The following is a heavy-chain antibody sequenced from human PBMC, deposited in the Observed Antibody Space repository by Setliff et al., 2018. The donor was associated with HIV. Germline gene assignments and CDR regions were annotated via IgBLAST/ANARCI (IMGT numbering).Heavy chain of an antibody. CDR1: GGSISTHY. J-gene: IGHJ4*02. D-gene: IGHD3-16*01. V-gene: IGHV4-4*09. CDR3: ARRPLGGGELDY. Sequence: SETLSLTCTVSGGSISTHYWSWIRQPPGKGLEWIGYISPTGNTNYNPSLKSRVTISVDTSKNQFSLKLSSVTAADTAVYYLARRPLGGGELDYWGQGTLVTVSS. CDR2: ISPTGNT.